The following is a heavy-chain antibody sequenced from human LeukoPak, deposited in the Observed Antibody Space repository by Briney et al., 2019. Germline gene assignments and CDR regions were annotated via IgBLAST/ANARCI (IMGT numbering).Heavy chain of an antibody. V-gene: IGHV1-69*13. CDR3: ASGLRFSVGDYYYYMDV. D-gene: IGHD3-3*01. CDR2: IIPISGTA. CDR1: GGTFSSYA. Sequence: GASVKVSCKASGGTFSSYAISWVRQAPGQGLEWMGGIIPISGTANYAQKFQGRVTITADESTSTAYMELSSLRSEDTAVYYCASGLRFSVGDYYYYMDVWGKGTTVTVSS. J-gene: IGHJ6*03.